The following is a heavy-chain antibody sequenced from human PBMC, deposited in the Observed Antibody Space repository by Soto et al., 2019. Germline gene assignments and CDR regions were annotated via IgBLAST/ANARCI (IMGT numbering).Heavy chain of an antibody. J-gene: IGHJ3*02. CDR1: GDSISSGDYY. V-gene: IGHV4-61*08. CDR3: ARVWGGAFDI. CDR2: IYYSGNT. D-gene: IGHD3-10*01. Sequence: PSETLSLTCPVSGDSISSGDYYWSWIRQPPGKGLEWIGCIYYSGNTNYNPSLKSRVTISVDTSKNQFSLKLSSVTAADTAVYYCARVWGGAFDIWGQGTMVTVSS.